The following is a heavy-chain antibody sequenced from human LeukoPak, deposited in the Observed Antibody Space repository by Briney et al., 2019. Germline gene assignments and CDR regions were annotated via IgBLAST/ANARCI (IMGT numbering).Heavy chain of an antibody. J-gene: IGHJ6*02. CDR2: IRYDGGNK. CDR1: GFTFSSYG. V-gene: IGHV3-30*02. CDR3: AKEFYDILTGYWVGMDV. D-gene: IGHD3-9*01. Sequence: PGGSLRLSCAASGFTFSSYGMHWVRQAPGKGLEWVAFIRYDGGNKYYADSVKGRFTISRDNSKNTLYLQMNSLRAEDTAVYYCAKEFYDILTGYWVGMDVWGQGTTVTVSS.